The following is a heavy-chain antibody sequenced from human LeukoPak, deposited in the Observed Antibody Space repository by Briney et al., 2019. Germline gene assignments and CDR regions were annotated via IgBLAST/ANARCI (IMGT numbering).Heavy chain of an antibody. CDR1: GYTFTSSG. J-gene: IGHJ6*03. D-gene: IGHD4-11*01. CDR3: ARVTKSYYYYDYMDV. Sequence: ASVKVSCTASGYTFTSSGVGWVRQAPGQGLEWMGWISAYNGNTNYAQNLQGRITMTTDTPTNTAYMQLRSLRSDDTAVYYCARVTKSYYYYDYMDVWGNGTTVTVSS. V-gene: IGHV1-18*01. CDR2: ISAYNGNT.